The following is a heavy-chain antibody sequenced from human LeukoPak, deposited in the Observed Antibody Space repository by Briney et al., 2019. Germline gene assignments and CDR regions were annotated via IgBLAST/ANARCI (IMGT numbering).Heavy chain of an antibody. Sequence: GGSLRLSCAASGFTFSTYAMGWVRQAPGKGLGWVSFISGSGTSTYYADSVKGRFTISRDNSKNTLSLQMNSLRVEDTAVYYCAKDLYYGSGSKFDDWGQGTLVTVSS. CDR1: GFTFSTYA. V-gene: IGHV3-23*01. CDR3: AKDLYYGSGSKFDD. CDR2: ISGSGTST. J-gene: IGHJ4*02. D-gene: IGHD3-10*01.